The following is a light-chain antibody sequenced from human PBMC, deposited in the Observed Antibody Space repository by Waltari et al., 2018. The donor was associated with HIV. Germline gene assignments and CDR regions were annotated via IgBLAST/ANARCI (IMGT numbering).Light chain of an antibody. V-gene: IGLV1-47*01. J-gene: IGLJ3*02. CDR2: CTT. CDR1: SSNIGNNY. Sequence: QSVLTQSPSISGTPGQRVAISCSGSSSNIGNNYVSWYQQVPGTTPKLLIFCTTQRPSGVSDRFSGSVSGTSASLAISGLRSDDEANYYCAVWDNSLSAQVFGGGTTLTVL. CDR3: AVWDNSLSAQV.